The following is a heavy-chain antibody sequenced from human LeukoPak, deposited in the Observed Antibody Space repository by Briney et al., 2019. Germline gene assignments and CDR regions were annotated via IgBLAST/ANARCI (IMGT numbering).Heavy chain of an antibody. J-gene: IGHJ5*02. Sequence: SETLSLTCTVSGGSISSSSYYWGWIRQPPGKGLEWIGSIYYSGSTYYNPSLKSRVTISVDTSKNQFSLKLSSVTAADTAVYYCARDHSGYSGYDQPAGWFDPWGQGTLVAVSS. CDR1: GGSISSSSYY. V-gene: IGHV4-39*07. CDR3: ARDHSGYSGYDQPAGWFDP. D-gene: IGHD5-12*01. CDR2: IYYSGST.